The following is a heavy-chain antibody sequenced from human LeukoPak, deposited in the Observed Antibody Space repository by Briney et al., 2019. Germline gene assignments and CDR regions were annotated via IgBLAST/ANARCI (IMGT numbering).Heavy chain of an antibody. CDR1: GFTFSSYS. Sequence: GGSLRLSCAASGFTFSSYSMNWVRQAPGKGLEWVSSISSSSSYIYYADSVKGRFTISRDNAKNSLYLQMNSLRAEDTAVYHCARARVRLEVAFDIWGQGTMVTVSS. CDR3: ARARVRLEVAFDI. V-gene: IGHV3-21*01. D-gene: IGHD5-12*01. CDR2: ISSSSSYI. J-gene: IGHJ3*02.